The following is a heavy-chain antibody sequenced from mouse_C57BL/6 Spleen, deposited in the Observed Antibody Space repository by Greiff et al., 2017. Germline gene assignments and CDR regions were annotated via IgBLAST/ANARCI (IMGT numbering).Heavy chain of an antibody. J-gene: IGHJ2*01. V-gene: IGHV1-22*01. CDR2: INPNNGGT. CDR1: GYTFTDYN. Sequence: EVQLQQSGPELVKPGASVKMSCKASGYTFTDYNMHWVKQSPGKSLEWIGYINPNNGGTSYNQKFKGKATLTVYKSSSTAYMERRSLTSEEAAVYYCARGGTYCDYWGQGTTLTVSS. CDR3: ARGGTYCDY. D-gene: IGHD3-3*01.